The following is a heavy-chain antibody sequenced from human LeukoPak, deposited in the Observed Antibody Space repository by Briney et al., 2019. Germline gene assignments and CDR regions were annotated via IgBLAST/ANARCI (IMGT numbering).Heavy chain of an antibody. CDR3: ARRAARLYYMDV. CDR1: GYSISSGYY. V-gene: IGHV4-38-2*01. J-gene: IGHJ6*03. D-gene: IGHD6-6*01. Sequence: SETLSLTCAVSGYSISSGYYWGWIRQPPGKGLEWIGSIYHSGSTYYNPSLKSRVTISVDTSKNQFSLKLSSVTAADTAVYYCARRAARLYYMDVWGKGTTVTVSS. CDR2: IYHSGST.